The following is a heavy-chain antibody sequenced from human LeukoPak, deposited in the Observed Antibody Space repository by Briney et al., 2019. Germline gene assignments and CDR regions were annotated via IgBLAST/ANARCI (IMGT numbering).Heavy chain of an antibody. CDR1: GFPFSSYC. D-gene: IGHD6-19*01. CDR2: ISNDGNNK. J-gene: IGHJ4*02. Sequence: GGSLRLSCVASGFPFSSYCMHWVRQAPGKGLEWVAAISNDGNNKFYADSVKGRFTISRDNPKNTMHLQLNSLRADDTAVYYFAKGGGSSGRSYYFDYWRGGTLVSVPS. V-gene: IGHV3-30*18. CDR3: AKGGGSSGRSYYFDY.